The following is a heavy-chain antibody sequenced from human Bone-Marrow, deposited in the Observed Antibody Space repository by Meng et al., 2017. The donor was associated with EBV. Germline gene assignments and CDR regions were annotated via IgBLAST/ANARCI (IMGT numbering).Heavy chain of an antibody. CDR2: IRGSGGTT. J-gene: IGHJ4*02. CDR1: GFTFTSYG. D-gene: IGHD4/OR15-4a*01. Sequence: EVQLLESGGDLVQPGGSLRVSCAAAGFTFTSYGMGWVRQAPGKGLEWVSGIRGSGGTTHYADSVKGRFIISRDSSKNTLYLQMSSLRAEDTAVYYCAKDRGVLSPEPFDYWGQGTLVTVYS. V-gene: IGHV3-23*01. CDR3: AKDRGVLSPEPFDY.